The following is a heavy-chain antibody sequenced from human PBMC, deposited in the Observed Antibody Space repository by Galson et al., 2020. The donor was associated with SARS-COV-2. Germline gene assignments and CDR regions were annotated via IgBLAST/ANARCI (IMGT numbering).Heavy chain of an antibody. CDR3: ARDRGDSSGYYNSYFDY. V-gene: IGHV3-30-3*01. J-gene: IGHJ4*02. CDR1: GFTFSSYA. CDR2: ISYDGSNK. Sequence: TGGSLRLSCAASGFTFSSYAMHWVRQAPGKGLEWVAVISYDGSNKYYADSVKGRFTISRDNSKNTLYLQMSSLRAEDTAVYYCARDRGDSSGYYNSYFDYWGQGTLVTVSS. D-gene: IGHD3-22*01.